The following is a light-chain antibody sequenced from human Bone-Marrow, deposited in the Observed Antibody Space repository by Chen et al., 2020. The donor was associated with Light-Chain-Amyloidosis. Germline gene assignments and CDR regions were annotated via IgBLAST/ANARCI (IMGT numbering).Light chain of an antibody. J-gene: IGLJ2*01. CDR2: SNN. CDR1: SSNIGRNT. CDR3: APWDDTLSGPV. Sequence: QSVLTQPPSTSGTPGQRVNISGAGSSSNIGRNTVSWYQQLPGAAPKLLIYSNNQRPSGFPYRFSCSKSGTSASLAISGLPSGDEADYYCAPWDDTLSGPVFGGGSKVPVL. V-gene: IGLV1-44*01.